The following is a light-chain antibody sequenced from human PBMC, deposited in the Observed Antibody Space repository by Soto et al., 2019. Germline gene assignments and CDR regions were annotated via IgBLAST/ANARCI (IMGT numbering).Light chain of an antibody. J-gene: IGKJ4*01. CDR1: QSVSSY. CDR3: QHRSNWLA. CDR2: DAS. Sequence: EIVLTQSPANLSLSPGERATLSCRASQSVSSYLAWYQQKPGQAPRLLIYDASNRATGIPARFSGSGSGTDFTLTITSLEPEDFAVYYCQHRSNWLAFGGGTKVEIK. V-gene: IGKV3-11*01.